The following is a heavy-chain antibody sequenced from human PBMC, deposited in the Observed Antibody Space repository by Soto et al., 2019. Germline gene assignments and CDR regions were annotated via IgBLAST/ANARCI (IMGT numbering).Heavy chain of an antibody. V-gene: IGHV4-59*01. Sequence: PSETLSLTCTVSGGSISSYYWSWIRQPPGKGLEWIGYIYYSGSTNYNPSLKSRVTISVDTSKNQFSLKLSSVTAADTAVYYCARVVNDFWSGYSSYYYYYYMDVWGKGTTVT. CDR3: ARVVNDFWSGYSSYYYYYYMDV. CDR1: GGSISSYY. J-gene: IGHJ6*03. D-gene: IGHD3-3*01. CDR2: IYYSGST.